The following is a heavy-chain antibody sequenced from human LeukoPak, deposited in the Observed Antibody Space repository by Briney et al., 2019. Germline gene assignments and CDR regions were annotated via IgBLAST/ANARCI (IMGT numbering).Heavy chain of an antibody. CDR3: ARRPWFGDFDY. D-gene: IGHD3-10*01. CDR1: GGSFSVYY. V-gene: IGHV4-34*01. CDR2: INHSGST. J-gene: IGHJ4*02. Sequence: SETLSLTCAVYGGSFSVYYWSWIRQPPGKGREWIGEINHSGSTNYNPSLKSRVTISVDTSKNQFSLKLSSVAAADTAVYYCARRPWFGDFDYWGQGTLVTVSS.